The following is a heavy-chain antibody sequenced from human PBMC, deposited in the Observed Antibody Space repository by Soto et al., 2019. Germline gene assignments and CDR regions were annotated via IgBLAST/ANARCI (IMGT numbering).Heavy chain of an antibody. CDR3: ASILLVGYGLEGESD. J-gene: IGHJ4*02. V-gene: IGHV1-18*01. Sequence: QVQLVQSGAEVKKPGASVKVSCKASGYTFTSYGISWVRQAHGQGLEWMGWISAYNGNTNYAQKLQGRVTMTTDTSTSTAYMELRSLRSADTAVYYCASILLVGYGLEGESDWGQGTLVTVSS. D-gene: IGHD5-18*01. CDR2: ISAYNGNT. CDR1: GYTFTSYG.